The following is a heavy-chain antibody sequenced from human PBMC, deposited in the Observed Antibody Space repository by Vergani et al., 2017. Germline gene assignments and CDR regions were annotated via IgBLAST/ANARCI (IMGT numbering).Heavy chain of an antibody. J-gene: IGHJ1*01. CDR1: GYTFTSYG. V-gene: IGHV1-18*01. D-gene: IGHD2-15*01. Sequence: QVQLVQSGAEVKKPGASVKVSCKASGYTFTSYGISWVRQAPGQGLEWMGWISAYNGNTNYAQKLQGRVTMTTDTSTSTAYMELRSLRSDDTAVYYCARKEEIYCSGGSCYHSFEYFQHWGQGTLVTVSS. CDR3: ARKEEIYCSGGSCYHSFEYFQH. CDR2: ISAYNGNT.